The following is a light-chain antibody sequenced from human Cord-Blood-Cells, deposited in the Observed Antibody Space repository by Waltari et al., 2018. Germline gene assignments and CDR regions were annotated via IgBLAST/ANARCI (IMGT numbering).Light chain of an antibody. CDR1: SSDVGGYNY. V-gene: IGLV2-14*01. CDR2: EVS. Sequence: QSALTQPASVSGSPGQSITIPCTGTSSDVGGYNYFTWYQQHPGKAPKLMIYEVSNRPSGVSNRFSGSKSGNTASLTISGLQAEDEADYYCSSYTSSSTLYVFGTGTKVTVL. CDR3: SSYTSSSTLYV. J-gene: IGLJ1*01.